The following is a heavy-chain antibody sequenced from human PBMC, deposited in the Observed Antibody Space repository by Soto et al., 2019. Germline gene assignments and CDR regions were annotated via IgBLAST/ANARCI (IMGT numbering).Heavy chain of an antibody. Sequence: EVQLVESGGGSIQPGGSLRLTCAAWGLGVTENTVSWIRQAPGKGLEWVATVYRGAGRNYAAYVKGGLLTISENSENTVILQIKHARVADTAVYYCAREGAVGGTAKFDHWGQGTLVIVSP. CDR2: VYRGAGR. CDR3: AREGAVGGTAKFDH. D-gene: IGHD1-26*01. J-gene: IGHJ4*02. V-gene: IGHV3-53*03. CDR1: GLGVTENT.